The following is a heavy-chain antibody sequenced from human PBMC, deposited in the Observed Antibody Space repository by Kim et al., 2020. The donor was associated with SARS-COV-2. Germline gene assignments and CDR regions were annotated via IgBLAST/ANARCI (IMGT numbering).Heavy chain of an antibody. J-gene: IGHJ3*02. CDR3: AKDQGGSGWYSDAFDI. Sequence: GGSLRLSCAASGFTFSSYAMSWVRQAPGKGLEWVSAISGSGGSTYYADSVKGRFTISRDNSKNTLYLQMNSLRAEDTAVYYCAKDQGGSGWYSDAFDIWGQGTMVTVSS. D-gene: IGHD6-19*01. CDR2: ISGSGGST. V-gene: IGHV3-23*01. CDR1: GFTFSSYA.